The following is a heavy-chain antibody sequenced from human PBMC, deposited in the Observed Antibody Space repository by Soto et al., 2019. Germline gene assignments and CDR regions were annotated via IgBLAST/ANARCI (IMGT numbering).Heavy chain of an antibody. CDR2: IVVGSGNT. CDR3: AARSYYDILTGYSDFDY. J-gene: IGHJ4*02. Sequence: SSVKVSCKASGFTFPSSAVQWLRQARGQRLEWIGWIVVGSGNTNYAQKFQERVTITRDMSTSTAYMELSSLRSEDTAVYYCAARSYYDILTGYSDFDYWGQGTLVTVSS. D-gene: IGHD3-9*01. V-gene: IGHV1-58*01. CDR1: GFTFPSSA.